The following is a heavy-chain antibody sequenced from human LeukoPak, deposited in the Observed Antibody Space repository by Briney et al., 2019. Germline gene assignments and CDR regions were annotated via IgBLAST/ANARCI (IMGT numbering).Heavy chain of an antibody. CDR3: ARGRRYGDCYFDY. V-gene: IGHV1-2*02. D-gene: IGHD4-17*01. CDR1: GYTFTGYY. Sequence: ASVKVSCKASGYTFTGYYIHWVRQAPGQGLEWMGWINPNSGGTNYAQKFQGRVTMTRDTSISTAYMELSRLRSDDTAVYYCARGRRYGDCYFDYWGQGTLVTVSS. J-gene: IGHJ4*02. CDR2: INPNSGGT.